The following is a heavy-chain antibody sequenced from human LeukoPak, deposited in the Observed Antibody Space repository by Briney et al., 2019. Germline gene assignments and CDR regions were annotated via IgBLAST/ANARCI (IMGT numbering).Heavy chain of an antibody. CDR2: IYYSGST. V-gene: IGHV4-39*01. Sequence: SETLSLTCTVSGGSISSSSYYWGWIRQPPGKGLEWIGSIYYSGSTYYNPSLKSRVTISVDTSKNQFSLKLSSVTAADTAVYCCARSSANYHDSSGYYYVPPYYFDYWGQGTLVTVSS. D-gene: IGHD3-22*01. J-gene: IGHJ4*02. CDR3: ARSSANYHDSSGYYYVPPYYFDY. CDR1: GGSISSSSYY.